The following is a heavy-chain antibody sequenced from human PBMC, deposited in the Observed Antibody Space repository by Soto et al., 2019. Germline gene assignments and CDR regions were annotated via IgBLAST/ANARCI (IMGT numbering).Heavy chain of an antibody. D-gene: IGHD3-3*01. CDR1: GGSISSYY. CDR3: ARDSAGYDFWSGYSPGYYYYGMDV. CDR2: IYYSGST. Sequence: SETLSLTCTVSGGSISSYYWSWIRQPPGKGLEWIGYIYYSGSTNYNPSLKSRVTISVDTSKNQFSLKLSSVTAADTAVYYCARDSAGYDFWSGYSPGYYYYGMDVWGQGTTVTVS. J-gene: IGHJ6*02. V-gene: IGHV4-59*12.